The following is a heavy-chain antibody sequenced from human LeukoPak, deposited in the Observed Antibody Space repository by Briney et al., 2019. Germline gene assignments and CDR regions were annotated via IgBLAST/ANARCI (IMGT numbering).Heavy chain of an antibody. CDR2: TYYGGNT. V-gene: IGHV4-39*01. CDR3: AAAFDY. J-gene: IGHJ4*02. D-gene: IGHD6-25*01. CDR1: GDSISSSSYY. Sequence: PSETLSLTCTVSGDSISSSSYYWGWIRQPPGKGLEWIGNTYYGGNTYYNPSLKSRVTISVDTSKNQFSLELNSVTAADTAVYYCAAAFDYWGQGTLVTVSS.